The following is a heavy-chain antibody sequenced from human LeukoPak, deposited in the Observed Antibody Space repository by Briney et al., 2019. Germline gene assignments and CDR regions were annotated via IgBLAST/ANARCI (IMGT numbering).Heavy chain of an antibody. CDR3: AKDSGRYDSSGYLDY. CDR1: GFTFSRYG. V-gene: IGHV3-23*01. D-gene: IGHD3-22*01. CDR2: ISGSGGST. J-gene: IGHJ4*02. Sequence: PGGSLRLSCAASGFTFSRYGMSWVRQAPGKGLELVSAISGSGGSTYYADSVKGRFTISRDNSKNTLHLQMNSLRAEDTAVYYCAKDSGRYDSSGYLDYWGQGTLVTVSS.